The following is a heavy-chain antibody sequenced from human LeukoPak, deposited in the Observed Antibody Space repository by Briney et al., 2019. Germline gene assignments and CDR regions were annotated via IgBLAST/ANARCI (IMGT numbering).Heavy chain of an antibody. CDR3: ASSGYYYGKGDY. Sequence: SETLSLTCAVYGGSFSGYYWSWIRQPPGKGLEWIGEINHSRSTNYNPSLKSQVTISVDTSKNQFSLKLSSVTAADTAVYYCASSGYYYGKGDYWGQGTLVTVSS. D-gene: IGHD3-22*01. V-gene: IGHV4-34*01. CDR1: GGSFSGYY. J-gene: IGHJ4*02. CDR2: INHSRST.